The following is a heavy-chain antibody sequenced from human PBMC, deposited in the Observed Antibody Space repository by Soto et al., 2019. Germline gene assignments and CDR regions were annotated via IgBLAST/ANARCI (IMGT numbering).Heavy chain of an antibody. CDR2: ISGLGGST. Sequence: EVFLWESGGGFLQRGGSLRLSCAASGFSFSSFSMSWVRQAPGKGLEWVSGISGLGGSTYYADSVRGRFTISRDNSRNILYLQMNSLGAEDTAMYFCAKGRSDDGDDGYSYDHWGQGTLVTVSS. J-gene: IGHJ4*02. CDR3: AKGRSDDGDDGYSYDH. D-gene: IGHD2-21*02. CDR1: GFSFSSFS. V-gene: IGHV3-23*01.